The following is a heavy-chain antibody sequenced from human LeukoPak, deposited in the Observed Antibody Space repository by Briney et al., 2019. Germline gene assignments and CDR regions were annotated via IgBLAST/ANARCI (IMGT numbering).Heavy chain of an antibody. CDR1: GYTFTSYY. Sequence: ASVKVSCKASGYTFTSYYMHWVRQAPGQGLEWMGIINPSGGSTSYAQKFQGRVTMARDTSTSTVYMELSSLRSEDTAVYYCATRYYEDYFDYWSQGTLVTVSS. CDR2: INPSGGST. J-gene: IGHJ4*02. V-gene: IGHV1-46*01. CDR3: ATRYYEDYFDY. D-gene: IGHD3-22*01.